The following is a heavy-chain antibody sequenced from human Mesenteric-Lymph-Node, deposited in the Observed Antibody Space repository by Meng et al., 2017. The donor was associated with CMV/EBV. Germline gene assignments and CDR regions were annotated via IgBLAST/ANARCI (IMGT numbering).Heavy chain of an antibody. Sequence: ASVKVSCKASGYTFTNYYMHWVRQAPGQGLEWMGTINPSGGSTIAAQKFQGRVTMTRDTSTTTVYMELSSLRSEDTAVYYCARDLRQRGSAGDYWGQGTLVTVSS. V-gene: IGHV1-46*01. CDR2: INPSGGST. D-gene: IGHD3-3*01. J-gene: IGHJ4*02. CDR3: ARDLRQRGSAGDY. CDR1: GYTFTNYY.